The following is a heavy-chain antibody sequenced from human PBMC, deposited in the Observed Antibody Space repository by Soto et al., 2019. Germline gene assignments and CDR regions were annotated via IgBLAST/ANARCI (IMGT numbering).Heavy chain of an antibody. CDR2: INAGNGNT. Sequence: GASVKVSCKASGYTFTSYAMHWVRQAPGQRLEWMGWINAGNGNTKYSQKFQGRVTITRDTSASTAYMELSSLRSEDTAVYYCARAVVVTAILDYWGQGTLVTVSS. D-gene: IGHD2-21*02. J-gene: IGHJ4*02. V-gene: IGHV1-3*01. CDR1: GYTFTSYA. CDR3: ARAVVVTAILDY.